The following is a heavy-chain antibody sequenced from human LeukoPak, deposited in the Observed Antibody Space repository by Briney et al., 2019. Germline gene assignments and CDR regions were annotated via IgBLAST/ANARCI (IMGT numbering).Heavy chain of an antibody. D-gene: IGHD1-1*01. CDR1: GFTFSSYW. CDR2: INTDGSST. CDR3: AREIIAATLDA. V-gene: IGHV3-74*01. J-gene: IGHJ5*02. Sequence: GGSLRLSCAASGFTFSSYWMHWVRQAPGKGLVWVSRINTDGSSTSYADSVKGRFTISRDNAKNTLYLQMNSLRAEDTAIYYCAREIIAATLDAWGQGILVTVSS.